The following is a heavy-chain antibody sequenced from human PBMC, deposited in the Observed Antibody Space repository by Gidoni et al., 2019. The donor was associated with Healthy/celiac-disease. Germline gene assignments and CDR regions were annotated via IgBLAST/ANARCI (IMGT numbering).Heavy chain of an antibody. J-gene: IGHJ2*01. Sequence: EVQLLESGGGLVQPGGSLRLSCAASGFTFRSYAMSWVRQAPGKGLAWVSAISGSGGSTYYADSVKGRFTISRDNSKNTLYLQMNSLRAEDTAVYYCAKVPIDYGDYHDWYFDLWGRGTLVTVSS. CDR1: GFTFRSYA. D-gene: IGHD4-17*01. CDR2: ISGSGGST. V-gene: IGHV3-23*01. CDR3: AKVPIDYGDYHDWYFDL.